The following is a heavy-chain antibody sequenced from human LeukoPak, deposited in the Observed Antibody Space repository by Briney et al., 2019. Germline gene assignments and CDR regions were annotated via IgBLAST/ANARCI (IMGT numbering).Heavy chain of an antibody. D-gene: IGHD6-19*01. CDR2: TYYRSKWYN. V-gene: IGHV6-1*01. CDR3: ARDEQYSNWFDP. CDR1: GDSVPSNSAA. J-gene: IGHJ5*02. Sequence: SQTLSLTSAISGDSVPSNSAAWNWIRQSPSRGLEWLGRTYYRSKWYNDYAVSVKSRITNNPDTSKNQFSLQLNSVTPEDTAVYYCARDEQYSNWFDPWGQGTLVTVSS.